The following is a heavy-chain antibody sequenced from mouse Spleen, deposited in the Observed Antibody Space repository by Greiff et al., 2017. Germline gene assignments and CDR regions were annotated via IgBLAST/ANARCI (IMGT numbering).Heavy chain of an antibody. Sequence: QVQLQQPGTELVKPGASVKLSCKASGYTFTSYWMHWVKQRPGQGLEWIGNINPSNGGTNYNEKFKSKATLTVDQSSSTAYMQLNSLTSEDSAVYYCARDRYFYGDAMDYWGQGTSVTVSS. CDR1: GYTFTSYW. V-gene: IGHV1-53*01. CDR3: ARDRYFYGDAMDY. D-gene: IGHD1-1*01. J-gene: IGHJ4*01. CDR2: INPSNGGT.